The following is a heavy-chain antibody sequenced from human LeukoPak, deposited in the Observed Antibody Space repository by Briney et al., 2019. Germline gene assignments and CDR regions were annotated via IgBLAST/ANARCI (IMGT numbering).Heavy chain of an antibody. D-gene: IGHD3-10*01. CDR3: ARETSGSYYYNWFDP. V-gene: IGHV3-64*01. CDR1: GFTFSSYA. Sequence: GGSLRLSCAASGFTFSSYAMHWVRQAPGKGLEYVSAISSNGGSTYYANSVKGRFTISRDNSKNTLYLQMGSLRAEDMAVYYCARETSGSYYYNWFDPWGQGTLVTVSS. J-gene: IGHJ5*02. CDR2: ISSNGGST.